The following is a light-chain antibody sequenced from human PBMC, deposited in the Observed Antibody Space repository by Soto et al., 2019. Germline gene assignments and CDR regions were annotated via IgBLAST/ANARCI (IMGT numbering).Light chain of an antibody. CDR3: SSYTRSSDVV. V-gene: IGLV2-14*01. CDR1: SSDVGGYNY. J-gene: IGLJ2*01. CDR2: DVS. Sequence: QSVLTQPASVAGSPGQSITISCTGTSSDVGGYNYVSWYQQHPGKAPKLMIYDVSNRPSGVCNRFSGSKSGNTASLTISGLQAEDEADYYGSSYTRSSDVVFGGGTKLTVL.